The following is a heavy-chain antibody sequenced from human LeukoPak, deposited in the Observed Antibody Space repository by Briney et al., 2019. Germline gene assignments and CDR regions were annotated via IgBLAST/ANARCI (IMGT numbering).Heavy chain of an antibody. V-gene: IGHV4-30-4*01. CDR2: IYYSGST. CDR1: GGSISSGDYY. Sequence: PSETLSLTCTVSGGSISSGDYYWSWIRQPPGKGLEWIGYIYYSGSTYYNPSLKSRITISVDTSKKQFSLKLSSVTAADTAVHYCAREDRLEDAFDIWGQGTMVTVSS. CDR3: AREDRLEDAFDI. J-gene: IGHJ3*02. D-gene: IGHD5-12*01.